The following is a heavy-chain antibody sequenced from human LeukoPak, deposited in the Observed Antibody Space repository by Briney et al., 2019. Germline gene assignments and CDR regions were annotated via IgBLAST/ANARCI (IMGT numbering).Heavy chain of an antibody. CDR1: GYTFTGYY. Sequence: ASVRVSCKASGYTFTGYYMHWVRQAPGQGLEWMGWINPNSGGTNYAQKFQGWVTMTRDTSISTAYMELSRLRSDDTAVYYCARVYYYGSGSLGYWGQGTLVTVSS. D-gene: IGHD3-10*01. J-gene: IGHJ4*02. CDR2: INPNSGGT. V-gene: IGHV1-2*04. CDR3: ARVYYYGSGSLGY.